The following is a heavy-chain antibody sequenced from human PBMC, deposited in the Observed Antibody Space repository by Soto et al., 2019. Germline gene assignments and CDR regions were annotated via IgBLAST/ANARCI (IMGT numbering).Heavy chain of an antibody. CDR1: GFTFSSYG. V-gene: IGHV3-30*03. J-gene: IGHJ5*02. CDR3: ATTYQPGIVVPAATTLP. D-gene: IGHD2-2*01. CDR2: ISYDGSNK. Sequence: GGSLRLSCAASGFTFSSYGMHWVRQAPGKGLEWVAVISYDGSNKYYADSVKGRFTISRDNSKNTLYLPMNSLRAEDTAVYYCATTYQPGIVVPAATTLPWGQGTLVTVSS.